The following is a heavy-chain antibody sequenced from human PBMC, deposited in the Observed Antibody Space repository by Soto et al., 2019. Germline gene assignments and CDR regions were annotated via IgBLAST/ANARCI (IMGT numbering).Heavy chain of an antibody. J-gene: IGHJ4*02. CDR1: GFLFTDYY. CDR3: ARDLRFSSTNYFDF. D-gene: IGHD2-8*01. V-gene: IGHV3-11*06. CDR2: IDGSSDYT. Sequence: LRRSCTASGFLFTDYYMGWIRQPPGKGLEWLAYIDGSSDYTNAADSVKGRFTISRDNAKNSVFLQMNNLRADDTAVYYCARDLRFSSTNYFDFWGRGTLVTVSS.